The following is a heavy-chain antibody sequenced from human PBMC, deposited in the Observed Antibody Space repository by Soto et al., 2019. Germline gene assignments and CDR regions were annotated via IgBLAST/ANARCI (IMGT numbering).Heavy chain of an antibody. CDR3: TITYYYGSGSNYGMDV. Sequence: PGGSLRLSCAASGFTFSNAWMSWVRQAPGKGLEWVGRIKSKTDGGTTDYAAPVKGRFTISRDDSKNTLYLQMNSLKTEDTAVYYCTITYYYGSGSNYGMDVWGQGTTVTVSS. J-gene: IGHJ6*02. CDR2: IKSKTDGGTT. V-gene: IGHV3-15*01. CDR1: GFTFSNAW. D-gene: IGHD3-10*01.